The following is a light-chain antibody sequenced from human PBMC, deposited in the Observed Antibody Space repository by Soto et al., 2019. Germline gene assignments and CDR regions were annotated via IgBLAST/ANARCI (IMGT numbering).Light chain of an antibody. Sequence: QSALTQPPSASGSPGQSVTVSCTGTSSDVGRYNSVFWFQQHPGKVPKLMIYEVSKRPSGVPDRFSGSKSGNTASLTVSGLQAEDEADYYCSSYAGSNNYVFGSGPKVTVL. CDR2: EVS. CDR1: SSDVGRYNS. J-gene: IGLJ1*01. CDR3: SSYAGSNNYV. V-gene: IGLV2-8*01.